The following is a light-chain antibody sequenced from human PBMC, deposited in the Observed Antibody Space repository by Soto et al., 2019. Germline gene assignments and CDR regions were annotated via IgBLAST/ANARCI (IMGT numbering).Light chain of an antibody. V-gene: IGLV2-8*01. CDR1: SSDVGGYDY. J-gene: IGLJ2*01. CDR3: SSYAGSNIL. CDR2: EVN. Sequence: QSALTQPPSASGSPGQTVTISCTGTSSDVGGYDYVSWYQQHPGKAPKLMIYEVNKRPSGVPGRFSGSKSGNTASLTVSGLQAEDEADYFCSSYAGSNILFGGGTQLTFL.